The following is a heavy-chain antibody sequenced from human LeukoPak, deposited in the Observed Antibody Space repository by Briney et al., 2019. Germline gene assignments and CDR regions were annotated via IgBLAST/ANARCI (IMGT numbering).Heavy chain of an antibody. CDR1: GFTFSSYD. V-gene: IGHV3-48*03. Sequence: QPGGSLRLSCAASGFTFSSYDMYWVRQAPGKGLEWVSYISSGGSTTHCGDSVKGRFTISRDNAKNSLYLQMNSLRAEDTAVYYCARGRRPDAFDSWGQGTRVTVSS. J-gene: IGHJ3*02. CDR3: ARGRRPDAFDS. CDR2: ISSGGSTT.